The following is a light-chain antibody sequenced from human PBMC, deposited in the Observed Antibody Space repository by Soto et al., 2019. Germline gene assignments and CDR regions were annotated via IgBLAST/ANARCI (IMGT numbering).Light chain of an antibody. CDR2: EAS. J-gene: IGKJ5*01. CDR3: QHLYPLPVT. V-gene: IGKV1-9*01. CDR1: HDISTF. Sequence: VADRLTITCRASHDISTFLAWYQQKPGKAPKLLIYEASTLQSGVPSRFNGSGSGPEITLTCSGVLPADFVAYHCQHLYPLPVTLAQGTRLEIK.